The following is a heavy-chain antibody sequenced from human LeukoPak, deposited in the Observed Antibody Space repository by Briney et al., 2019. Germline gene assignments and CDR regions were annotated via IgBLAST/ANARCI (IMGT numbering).Heavy chain of an antibody. CDR1: GDSVSSNSAA. D-gene: IGHD2-2*01. V-gene: IGHV6-1*01. Sequence: SQTLSLTCAISGDSVSSNSAAWNWIRQSPSRGLEWLGRTYYRSKWYNDYAVSVKSRITTNTDTSKNQFSLQLNSVTPEDTAVYYCARGVPAGPYYYYYYMDVWGKGTTVTVSS. CDR3: ARGVPAGPYYYYYYMDV. CDR2: TYYRSKWYN. J-gene: IGHJ6*03.